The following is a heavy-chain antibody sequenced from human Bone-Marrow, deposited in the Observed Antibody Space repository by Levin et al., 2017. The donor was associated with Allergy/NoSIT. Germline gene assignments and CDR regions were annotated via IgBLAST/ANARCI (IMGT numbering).Heavy chain of an antibody. CDR1: GYTFTSYA. V-gene: IGHV7-4-1*02. J-gene: IGHJ5*02. D-gene: IGHD2-15*01. CDR2: INTNTGNP. CDR3: ARDPFSLGYCSGGSCPWFDP. Sequence: ASVKVSCKASGYTFTSYAMNWVRQAPGQGLEWMGWINTNTGNPTYAQGFTGRFVFSLDTSVSTAYLQISSLKAEDTAVYYCARDPFSLGYCSGGSCPWFDPWGQGTLVTVSS.